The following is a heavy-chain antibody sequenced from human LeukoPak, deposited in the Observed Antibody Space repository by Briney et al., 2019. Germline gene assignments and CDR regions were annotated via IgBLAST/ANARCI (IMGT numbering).Heavy chain of an antibody. V-gene: IGHV4-4*02. Sequence: SETLSLTCAVSGGSISSSTNWWSWVRQPPGKGLEWIGDIYHSGSTFYNPSLKSRVTISVDTSKNQFSLKLSSVTAADTAVYYCARGYSSSWYFNWFDPWGQGTLVTVSS. CDR3: ARGYSSSWYFNWFDP. CDR2: IYHSGST. D-gene: IGHD6-13*01. CDR1: GGSISSSTNW. J-gene: IGHJ5*02.